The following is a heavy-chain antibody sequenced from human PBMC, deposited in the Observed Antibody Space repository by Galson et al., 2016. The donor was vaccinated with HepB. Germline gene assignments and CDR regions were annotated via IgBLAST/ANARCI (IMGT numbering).Heavy chain of an antibody. V-gene: IGHV3-23*01. Sequence: SLRLSCAASGFTFSSYAMSWVRQAPGKGLEWVSGISGRGGRTYYADTVTGRFTISRDNSKNTLYLQMNSLRAEDTAVYYCAKDGYYGSGSALYGMDVWGQGTTVTVSS. CDR3: AKDGYYGSGSALYGMDV. D-gene: IGHD3-10*01. CDR1: GFTFSSYA. CDR2: ISGRGGRT. J-gene: IGHJ6*02.